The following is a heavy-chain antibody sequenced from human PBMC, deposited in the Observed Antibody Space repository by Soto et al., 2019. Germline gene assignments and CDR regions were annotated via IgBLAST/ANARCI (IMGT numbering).Heavy chain of an antibody. CDR1: GFTFSSYG. V-gene: IGHV3-30*03. D-gene: IGHD2-15*01. CDR3: ARGIAATSVLDAFGI. Sequence: GGSLRLSCAASGFTFSSYGMHWVRQAPGKGLEWVAVISYDGSNKYYADSVKGRFTISRDNSKNTLYLQMNSLRAEDTAVYYCARGIAATSVLDAFGIWGQGTMVTVSS. CDR2: ISYDGSNK. J-gene: IGHJ3*02.